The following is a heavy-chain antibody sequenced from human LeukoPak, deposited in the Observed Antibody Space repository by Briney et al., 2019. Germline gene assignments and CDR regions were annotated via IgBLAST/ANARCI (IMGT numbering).Heavy chain of an antibody. CDR2: IIPIFGTA. Sequence: SVKVSCKASGGTFSSYAISWVRQAPGQGPEWMGGIIPIFGTANYAQKFQGRVTITADKSTSTAYMELSSLRSEDTAVYYCARGKNWNDLTFDYWGQGTLVTVSS. CDR1: GGTFSSYA. CDR3: ARGKNWNDLTFDY. V-gene: IGHV1-69*06. D-gene: IGHD1-1*01. J-gene: IGHJ4*02.